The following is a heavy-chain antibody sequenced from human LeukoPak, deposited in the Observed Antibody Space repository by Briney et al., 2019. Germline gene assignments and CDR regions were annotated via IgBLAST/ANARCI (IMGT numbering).Heavy chain of an antibody. CDR2: IKQDGSEK. J-gene: IGHJ4*02. V-gene: IGHV3-7*01. Sequence: PGGSLRLSCAASGFTFSSYWMSWVRQAPGKGLEWVANIKQDGSEKYYVDSVKGRFTISRDNAKNSLYLQMNSLRAEDTAVYYCVAREWLLPHYFDYWGQGTLVTVSS. CDR1: GFTFSSYW. D-gene: IGHD3-3*01. CDR3: VAREWLLPHYFDY.